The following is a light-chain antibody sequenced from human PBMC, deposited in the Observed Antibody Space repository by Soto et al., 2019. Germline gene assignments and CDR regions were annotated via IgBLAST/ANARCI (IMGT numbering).Light chain of an antibody. J-gene: IGLJ1*01. CDR2: SNN. CDR3: AAWDDSLNGLV. V-gene: IGLV1-44*01. Sequence: QSVLTQPPSASGTPGQRVTISCSGSSSNIGSNTVNWYQQLPGTAPKLVIYSNNQRPSGVPDRFSGSKSGTSASLAISGLQSEDEADYYCAAWDDSLNGLVFGTGTKLTVL. CDR1: SSNIGSNT.